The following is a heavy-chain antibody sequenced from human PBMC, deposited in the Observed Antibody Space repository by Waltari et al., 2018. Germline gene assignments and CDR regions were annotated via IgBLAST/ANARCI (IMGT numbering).Heavy chain of an antibody. CDR2: FDPEDGET. D-gene: IGHD3-22*01. CDR1: GYTLTALS. CDR3: ATVTPYYDSSGSSALDI. Sequence: QVQLVQSAAEVKKPGASGKVSCKVSGYTLTALSIHWVRHALGKGLEWRGGFDPEDGETIYAQKFQGRVTMTEDTSTDTAYMALSSLRSEDTAVYYCATVTPYYDSSGSSALDIWGQGTMVTVSS. V-gene: IGHV1-24*01. J-gene: IGHJ3*02.